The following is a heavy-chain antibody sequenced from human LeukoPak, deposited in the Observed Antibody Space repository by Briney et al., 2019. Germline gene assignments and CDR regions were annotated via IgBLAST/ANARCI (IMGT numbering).Heavy chain of an antibody. CDR2: INSGGTT. D-gene: IGHD3-22*01. CDR3: AKDGRARYYYDSSGYPSYFQH. CDR1: GFIVSSTY. Sequence: PGGSLRLSCAASGFIVSSTYMNWVRQAPGKGLEWISVINSGGTTYYADSVKGRFTISRDDSKNTLYLQMNSLRAEDTAVYYCAKDGRARYYYDSSGYPSYFQHWGQGTLVTVSS. V-gene: IGHV3-53*01. J-gene: IGHJ1*01.